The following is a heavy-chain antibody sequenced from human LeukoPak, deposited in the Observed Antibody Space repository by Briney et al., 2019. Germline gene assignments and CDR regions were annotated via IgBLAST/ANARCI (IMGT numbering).Heavy chain of an antibody. Sequence: SETLSLTCTVSGGSISSSSYYWGWIRQPPGKGLEWIGSIYYSGSTYYNPSLKSRVTISVDTSKNQFSLKLSSVTAADTAVYYCARDGQDVYSGSWYDYWGQGTLVTVSS. CDR3: ARDGQDVYSGSWYDY. V-gene: IGHV4-39*07. CDR2: IYYSGST. D-gene: IGHD6-13*01. CDR1: GGSISSSSYY. J-gene: IGHJ4*02.